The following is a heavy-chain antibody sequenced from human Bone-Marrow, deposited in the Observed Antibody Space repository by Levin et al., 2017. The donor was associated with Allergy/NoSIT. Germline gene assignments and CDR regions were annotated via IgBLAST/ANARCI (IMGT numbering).Heavy chain of an antibody. D-gene: IGHD3-3*01. CDR3: ARYHDFWSGYHHFDY. Sequence: SCAASGFTFNDHYMSWIRQTPGKGLEWVSYISSIGNTIYYAASVQGRFTISRDNAKNSLFLQMNSLRAEDTAVYYCARYHDFWSGYHHFDYWGQGTLVTVSS. CDR2: ISSIGNTI. J-gene: IGHJ4*02. CDR1: GFTFNDHY. V-gene: IGHV3-11*01.